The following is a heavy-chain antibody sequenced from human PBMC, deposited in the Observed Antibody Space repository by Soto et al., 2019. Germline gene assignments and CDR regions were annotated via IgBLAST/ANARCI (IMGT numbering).Heavy chain of an antibody. J-gene: IGHJ4*02. CDR1: GFTFSGSA. CDR2: IRSKANTYAT. Sequence: GGSLRLSCAASGFTFSGSAIHWVRQASGKGLEWVGRIRSKANTYATAYTASVKGRFTISRDDSKNTAYLQMNSLKTEDTAVYYCTSSPLYGDYYHFDYWGQGTLVTVSS. V-gene: IGHV3-73*01. D-gene: IGHD4-17*01. CDR3: TSSPLYGDYYHFDY.